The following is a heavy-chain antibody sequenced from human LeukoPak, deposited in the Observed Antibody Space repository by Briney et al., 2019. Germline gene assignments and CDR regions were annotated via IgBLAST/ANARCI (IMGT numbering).Heavy chain of an antibody. CDR2: ISYDGSNK. CDR3: AKKAGTVWFDY. CDR1: GFTFSSYG. Sequence: GGSLRLSCAASGFTFSSYGMHWVRQAPGKGLEWVAVISYDGSNKYYADSVKGRFTISRDNAKNSLYLQMNSLRAEDTAVYYCAKKAGTVWFDYWGQGTLVTVSS. D-gene: IGHD6-19*01. V-gene: IGHV3-33*05. J-gene: IGHJ4*02.